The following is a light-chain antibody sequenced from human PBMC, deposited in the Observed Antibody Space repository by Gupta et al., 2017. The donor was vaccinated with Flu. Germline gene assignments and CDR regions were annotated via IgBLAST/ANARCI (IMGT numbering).Light chain of an antibody. CDR1: QSVLSSSTNKNY. CDR3: QQDSNTPCS. Sequence: DIVMTQSPDSLAVSLGERATINCKSSQSVLSSSTNKNYLAWYQQKPGQPPKLLIYWASTRESGVPDRFSGSGSKTXFTLAIXSLQAEDVAIYYCQQDSNTPCSFGXGTKLEIK. V-gene: IGKV4-1*01. J-gene: IGKJ2*04. CDR2: WAS.